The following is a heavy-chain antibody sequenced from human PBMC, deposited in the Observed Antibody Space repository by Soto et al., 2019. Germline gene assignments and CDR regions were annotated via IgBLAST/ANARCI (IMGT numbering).Heavy chain of an antibody. CDR3: AREEVLMVYAKDYYYYGMGV. D-gene: IGHD2-8*01. J-gene: IGHJ6*02. Sequence: SETLSLTCTVSGGSVSSGSYYWSWIRQPPGKGLEWIGYIYYSGSTNYNPSLKSRVTISVDTSKNQFSLKLSSVTAADTAVYYCAREEVLMVYAKDYYYYGMGVWGQGTTVTVSS. V-gene: IGHV4-61*01. CDR1: GGSVSSGSYY. CDR2: IYYSGST.